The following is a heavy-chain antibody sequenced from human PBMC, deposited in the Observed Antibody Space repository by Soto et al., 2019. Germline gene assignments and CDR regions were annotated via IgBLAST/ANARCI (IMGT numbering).Heavy chain of an antibody. CDR1: GASISNYY. CDR2: IYQSGST. V-gene: IGHV4-59*08. CDR3: ARHWASVSDSGSYTFDI. J-gene: IGHJ3*02. D-gene: IGHD3-10*01. Sequence: QVQLQESGPGLVKPSETLSLTCTVSGASISNYYWSWIRQSPGKGLEWIGYIYQSGSTNYNPSLTTRLPIAEDVSNNHFSLKLRSATAADTALYCCARHWASVSDSGSYTFDIWGQGTMVTVSS.